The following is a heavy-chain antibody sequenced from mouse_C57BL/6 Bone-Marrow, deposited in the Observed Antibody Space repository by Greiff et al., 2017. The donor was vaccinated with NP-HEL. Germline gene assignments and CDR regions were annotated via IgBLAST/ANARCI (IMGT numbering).Heavy chain of an antibody. CDR3: ARSYYGNPHWYFDV. CDR1: GFTFSDYY. V-gene: IGHV5-16*01. CDR2: INYDGSST. J-gene: IGHJ1*03. D-gene: IGHD2-10*01. Sequence: EVKLMESEGGLVQPGSSMKLSCTASGFTFSDYYMAWVRQVPEKGLEWVANINYDGSSTYYLDSLKSRFIISRDNAKNILYLQMSSLKSEDTATYYCARSYYGNPHWYFDVWGTGTTVTVSS.